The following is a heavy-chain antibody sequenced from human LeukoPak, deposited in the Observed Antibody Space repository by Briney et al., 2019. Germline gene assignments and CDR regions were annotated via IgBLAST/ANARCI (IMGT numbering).Heavy chain of an antibody. V-gene: IGHV3-13*01. D-gene: IGHD3-16*01. J-gene: IGHJ5*02. Sequence: GGSLRLSCAASGFTFSSYDMHWVRQATGKGLEWVSAIGTAGDTYYPGSVKGRFTISRENAKNSLYLQMNSLRAGDTAVYYCARGGRGVILKDYNWFYPWGQGTLVTVSS. CDR2: IGTAGDT. CDR3: ARGGRGVILKDYNWFYP. CDR1: GFTFSSYD.